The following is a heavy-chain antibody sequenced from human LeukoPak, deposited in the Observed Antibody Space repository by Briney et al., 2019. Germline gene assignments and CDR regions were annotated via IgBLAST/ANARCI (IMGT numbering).Heavy chain of an antibody. Sequence: ASVKVSCKASGYTFTGYYMYWVRQAPGQGLEWMGWINPNSGGTNYAQKFQGRVTTTRDTSISTAYMELSRLRSDDTAVYYCARDITSEYFDWLHPDYWGQGTLVTVSS. D-gene: IGHD3-9*01. CDR1: GYTFTGYY. J-gene: IGHJ4*02. CDR2: INPNSGGT. CDR3: ARDITSEYFDWLHPDY. V-gene: IGHV1-2*02.